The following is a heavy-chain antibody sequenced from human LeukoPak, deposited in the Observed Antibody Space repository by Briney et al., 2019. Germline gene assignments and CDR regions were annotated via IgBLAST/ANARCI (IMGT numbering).Heavy chain of an antibody. V-gene: IGHV3-23*01. CDR1: GFTFSSYA. CDR3: AKAQKLICSSTSCYGYYYMDV. J-gene: IGHJ6*03. D-gene: IGHD2-2*01. Sequence: GGSLRLSCAASGFTFSSYAMSWVRQAPGKGLEWVSAISGSGGSTYYADSVKGRFTISRDNSKNTLYLQMNSPRAEDTAVYYCAKAQKLICSSTSCYGYYYMDVWGKGTTVTVSS. CDR2: ISGSGGST.